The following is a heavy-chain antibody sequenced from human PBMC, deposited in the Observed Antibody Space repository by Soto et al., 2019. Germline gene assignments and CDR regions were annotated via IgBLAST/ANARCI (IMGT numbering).Heavy chain of an antibody. Sequence: EVQLLQSGGGLVQPGGSLRLSCAASGFTFSTYAMAWVRQAPGKGLEWVSTVSGGGDHTYYADSVKGRSTISRDASTTTLYLQLDSLRVEDTAVYYCAKSGFADLEYWGQGALVTVSS. CDR2: VSGGGDHT. J-gene: IGHJ1*01. CDR1: GFTFSTYA. CDR3: AKSGFADLEY. D-gene: IGHD1-26*01. V-gene: IGHV3-23*01.